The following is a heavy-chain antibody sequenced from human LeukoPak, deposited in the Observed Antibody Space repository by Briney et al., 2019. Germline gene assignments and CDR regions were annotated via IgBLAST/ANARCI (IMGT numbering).Heavy chain of an antibody. Sequence: GGSLRLSCAASGFTFSSYGMSWVRQAPGKGLEWVSAISGSGGSTYYADSVKGRFTISRDNSKSTLYLQMSSLRAEDTAVYYCAKERASGDLGYGGQGPLVTVSS. V-gene: IGHV3-23*01. CDR1: GFTFSSYG. CDR3: AKERASGDLGY. J-gene: IGHJ4*02. D-gene: IGHD4-17*01. CDR2: ISGSGGST.